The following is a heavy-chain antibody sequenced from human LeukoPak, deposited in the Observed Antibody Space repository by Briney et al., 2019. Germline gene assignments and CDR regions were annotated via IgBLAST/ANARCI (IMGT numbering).Heavy chain of an antibody. J-gene: IGHJ6*03. V-gene: IGHV4-4*07. CDR1: GGSISSYF. CDR3: ARETAQEEAHYMDV. CDR2: IYTSGST. Sequence: PSETLSLTCTVSGGSISSYFWTWIRQPAGKGLEWIGHIYTSGSTNFNPSLKSRVTMSVDTSKNQFSLKLSSVTAADTAVYYCARETAQEEAHYMDVWGKGTMITVSS.